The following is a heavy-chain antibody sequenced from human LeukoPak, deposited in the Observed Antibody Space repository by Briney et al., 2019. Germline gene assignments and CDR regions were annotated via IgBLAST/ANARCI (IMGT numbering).Heavy chain of an antibody. D-gene: IGHD5-24*01. V-gene: IGHV4-59*01. CDR3: ARLLDGYNSEDY. CDR2: IYYRGST. J-gene: IGHJ4*02. CDR1: GGSISSDY. Sequence: SETLSLTCTVSGGSISSDYWSWIRQPPGKGLEWIGYIYYRGSTNYNPSLKSRVTISVDTSKNQFSLKLSSVTAADTAVYYCARLLDGYNSEDYWGQGTLVTVSS.